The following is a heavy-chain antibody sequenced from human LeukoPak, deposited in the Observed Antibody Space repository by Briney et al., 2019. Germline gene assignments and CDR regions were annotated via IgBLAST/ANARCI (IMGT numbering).Heavy chain of an antibody. CDR2: ISGSGGGT. Sequence: GGSLRLSCAVSGFTLSNYGMSWDRQAPGKGLEWVACISGSGGGTNYADAVKGRFTISRDNRKNTLHLQMNSLRAEDTAVYFCAKRGVVIRVILVGFHKEAYYFLSWGQGALVSVSS. V-gene: IGHV3-23*01. CDR1: GFTLSNYG. J-gene: IGHJ4*02. CDR3: AKRGVVIRVILVGFHKEAYYFLS. D-gene: IGHD3-22*01.